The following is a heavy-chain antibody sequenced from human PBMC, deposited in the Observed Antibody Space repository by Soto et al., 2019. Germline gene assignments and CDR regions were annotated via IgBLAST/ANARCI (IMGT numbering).Heavy chain of an antibody. J-gene: IGHJ6*02. CDR3: AKDMNYYYYGMDV. CDR1: GFTFDDYA. V-gene: IGHV3-9*01. CDR2: ISWNSGSI. Sequence: EVQLVESGGGLVQPGRSLRLSCAASGFTFDDYAMHWVRQAPGKGLEWVSGISWNSGSIGYADSVKGRFTISRDNAKNSLYLQMNSLRAEDTALCYCAKDMNYYYYGMDVWGQGTTVTVSS.